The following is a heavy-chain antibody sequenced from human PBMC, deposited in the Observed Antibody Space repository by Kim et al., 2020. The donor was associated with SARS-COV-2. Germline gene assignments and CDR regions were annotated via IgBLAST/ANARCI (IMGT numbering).Heavy chain of an antibody. Sequence: SETLSLTCTVSGGSIRSYYWSWIRQPPGKGLEWIGNVYYSGSTNYDPSLKSRVTMSVDTSKNQFSLKLSSVTAADTAVYYCARDPSPGTLMDWGQGTLVT. D-gene: IGHD2-8*01. CDR2: VYYSGST. J-gene: IGHJ1*01. V-gene: IGHV4-59*01. CDR3: ARDPSPGTLMD. CDR1: GGSIRSYY.